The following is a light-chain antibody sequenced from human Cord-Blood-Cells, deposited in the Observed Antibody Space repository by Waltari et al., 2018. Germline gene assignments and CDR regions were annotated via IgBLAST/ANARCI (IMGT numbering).Light chain of an antibody. V-gene: IGKV1-8*01. CDR1: QGISSY. J-gene: IGKJ2*01. Sequence: AIRITQSPSPLSASTGDRVTITCRSSQGISSYLAWYQQKPGKAPKLLIYAASTLQSGVPSRFSGCGSGTDFTLTISCLQSEDFATYYCQQYYSYPYTFGQGTKLEIK. CDR3: QQYYSYPYT. CDR2: AAS.